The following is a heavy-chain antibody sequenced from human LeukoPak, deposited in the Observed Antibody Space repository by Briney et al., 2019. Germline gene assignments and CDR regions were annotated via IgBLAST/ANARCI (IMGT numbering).Heavy chain of an antibody. CDR1: GGSISSYY. D-gene: IGHD3-22*01. CDR2: IYYSGST. Sequence: PSETLSLTCTVSGGSISSYYWSWIRQPPGKGLEWIGYIYYSGSTNYNPSLKSRVTISVDTSKNQFSLKLSSVTAADTAVYYCASSYDSSGYSLDYWGQGTLVTVSS. J-gene: IGHJ4*02. CDR3: ASSYDSSGYSLDY. V-gene: IGHV4-59*12.